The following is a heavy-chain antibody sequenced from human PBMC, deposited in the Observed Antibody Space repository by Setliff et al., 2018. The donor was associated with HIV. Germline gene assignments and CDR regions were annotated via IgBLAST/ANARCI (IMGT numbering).Heavy chain of an antibody. CDR3: ATRGEQLYFYGMDV. J-gene: IGHJ6*02. Sequence: GASVKVSCKASGYTFTSYAVNWVRQAPGQGREWVGWIHTNTGDPTYAQGFTGRFVFSFDTSVSTAYLQISGLKAEDTAVYYCATRGEQLYFYGMDVWGQGTTVTVS. D-gene: IGHD1-26*01. CDR1: GYTFTSYA. CDR2: IHTNTGDP. V-gene: IGHV7-4-1*02.